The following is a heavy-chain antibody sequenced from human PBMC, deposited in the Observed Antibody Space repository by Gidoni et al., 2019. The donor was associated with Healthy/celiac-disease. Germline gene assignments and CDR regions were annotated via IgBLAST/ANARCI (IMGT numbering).Heavy chain of an antibody. V-gene: IGHV3-7*01. J-gene: IGHJ4*02. CDR2: IKQDGSEK. CDR1: GFTFSSYW. Sequence: EVQLVESGGGLVQPGGSLRLSCAASGFTFSSYWMSWVRQAPGKGLEWVANIKQDGSEKYYVDSVKGRFTISRVNAKNSLYLQMNSLRAEDTAVYYCARACRDCSGGSCYDYWGQGTLVTVSS. D-gene: IGHD2-15*01. CDR3: ARACRDCSGGSCYDY.